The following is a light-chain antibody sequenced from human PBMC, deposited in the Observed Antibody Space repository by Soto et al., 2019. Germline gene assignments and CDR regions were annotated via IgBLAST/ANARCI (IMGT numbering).Light chain of an antibody. J-gene: IGKJ5*01. Sequence: PFAPSPCSLCGSVGDRLTTTWRASQGISSHLAWYQQKPGKAPKLLIYAASTLQSGVPSRFSGSGSGTDFTLTIRSLQPEDLATYYCQKINSYPLITVGKGKRLEIK. V-gene: IGKV1-9*01. CDR1: QGISSH. CDR3: QKINSYPLIT. CDR2: AAS.